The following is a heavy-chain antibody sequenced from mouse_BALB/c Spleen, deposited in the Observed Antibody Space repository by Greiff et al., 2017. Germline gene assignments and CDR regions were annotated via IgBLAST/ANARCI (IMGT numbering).Heavy chain of an antibody. CDR1: GYTFTSYW. J-gene: IGHJ2*01. CDR2: IYPSDSYT. D-gene: IGHD2-2*01. V-gene: IGHV1-69*02. Sequence: QVHVKQSGAELVRPGASVKLSCKASGYTFTSYWINWVKQRPGQGLEWIGNIYPSDSYTNYNQKFKDKATLTVDKSSSTAYMQLSSPTSEDSAVYYCTKGDGYDGYWGQGTTLTVSS. CDR3: TKGDGYDGY.